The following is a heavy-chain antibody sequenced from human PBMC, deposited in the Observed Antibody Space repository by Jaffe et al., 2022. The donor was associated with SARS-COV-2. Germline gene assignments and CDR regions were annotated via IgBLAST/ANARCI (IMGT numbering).Heavy chain of an antibody. D-gene: IGHD3-10*01. V-gene: IGHV3-23*04. J-gene: IGHJ4*02. Sequence: EVQLVESGGGLAQPGESLRLSCVASGFTFSNYAMAWVRQAPGKGLEWVSGISGGAIGIYYADSVEGRFTVSRDNSKNTLYLQMDSLRVDDTALYYCAKVDRLPFTRGITLEYWGQGSLVSVSS. CDR3: AKVDRLPFTRGITLEY. CDR1: GFTFSNYA. CDR2: ISGGAIGI.